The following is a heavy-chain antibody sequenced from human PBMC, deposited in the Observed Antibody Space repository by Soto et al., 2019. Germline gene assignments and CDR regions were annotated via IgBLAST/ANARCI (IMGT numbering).Heavy chain of an antibody. CDR3: ARDLNGMDV. V-gene: IGHV4-61*01. J-gene: IGHJ6*02. CDR1: GGSVSSGSYY. Sequence: SETLSLTCTVSGGSVSSGSYYWSWIRQPPGKGLEWIGYIYYSGSTNYNPSLKSRVTISVDTSKNRFSLKLSSVTAADTAVYYCARDLNGMDVWGQGTTVTVSS. CDR2: IYYSGST.